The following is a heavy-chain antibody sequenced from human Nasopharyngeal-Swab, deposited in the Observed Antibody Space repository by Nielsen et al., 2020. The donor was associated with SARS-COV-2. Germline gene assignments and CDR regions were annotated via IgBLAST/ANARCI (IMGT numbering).Heavy chain of an antibody. D-gene: IGHD3-10*01. Sequence: SETLSLTCTVSGGSISSSSYYWGWIRQPPGKGLEWIGSIYYSGSTYYNPSLKSLVTISVDTSKNQFPLKLSSVTAADTAVYYCAWVRGRGGIWNYYYYYMDVWGKGTTVTVSS. V-gene: IGHV4-39*06. CDR1: GGSISSSSYY. J-gene: IGHJ6*03. CDR2: IYYSGST. CDR3: AWVRGRGGIWNYYYYYMDV.